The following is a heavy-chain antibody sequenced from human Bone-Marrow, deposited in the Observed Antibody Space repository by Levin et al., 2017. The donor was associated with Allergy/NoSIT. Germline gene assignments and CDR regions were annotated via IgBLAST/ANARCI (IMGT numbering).Heavy chain of an antibody. Sequence: RGESLKISCQGSGFDFANHWIGWVRQMPGEGLEWLGIIFPRDSDTRYNPSFQGQVTISADKSIETAYLQWSSLKASDTAMYYCARQSEVAVDYWGQGTLVTVSS. J-gene: IGHJ4*02. CDR2: IFPRDSDT. V-gene: IGHV5-51*01. CDR3: ARQSEVAVDY. D-gene: IGHD2-15*01. CDR1: GFDFANHW.